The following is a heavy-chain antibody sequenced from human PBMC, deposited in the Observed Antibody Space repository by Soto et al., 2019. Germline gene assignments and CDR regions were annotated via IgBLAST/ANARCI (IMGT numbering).Heavy chain of an antibody. D-gene: IGHD3-9*01. CDR3: ARVSYDILTGHPYYFDY. CDR1: GYTFTRYY. Sequence: ASVKVSCKASGYTFTRYYMHWVRQAPGQGLEWMGIINPSGGSTSYAQKFQGRVTMTRDTSTSTVYMELSSLRSEDTAVYYCARVSYDILTGHPYYFDYWGQGTLVTVSS. V-gene: IGHV1-46*01. J-gene: IGHJ4*02. CDR2: INPSGGST.